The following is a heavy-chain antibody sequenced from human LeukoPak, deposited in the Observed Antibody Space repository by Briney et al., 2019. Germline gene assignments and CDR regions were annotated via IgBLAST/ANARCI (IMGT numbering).Heavy chain of an antibody. D-gene: IGHD6-13*01. V-gene: IGHV1-69*05. CDR3: ASTRPFSRGIAAARGYYYYYMDV. J-gene: IGHJ6*03. CDR1: GGTFSSYA. CDR2: IIPIFGTA. Sequence: SVKVSCKASGGTFSSYAISWVRQAPGQGLEWMGGIIPIFGTANYAQKFQGRVTITTDESTSTAYMELSSLRSEDTAVYYCASTRPFSRGIAAARGYYYYYMDVWGKGTTVTVSS.